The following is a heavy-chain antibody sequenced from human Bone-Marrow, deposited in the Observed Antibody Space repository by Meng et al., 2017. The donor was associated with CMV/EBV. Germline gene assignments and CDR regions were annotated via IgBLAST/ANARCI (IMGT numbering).Heavy chain of an antibody. CDR3: AIEVELIESRDY. J-gene: IGHJ4*02. CDR1: GFTFSTYW. Sequence: GGSLRLSCAASGFTFSTYWMSWVRQAPGKGLEWVANIKQDGSEKYSVDSVKGRFTISRDNAKNTLYLQMNSLRAEDTAVYYCAIEVELIESRDYWGQGKRVNGAS. D-gene: IGHD1-26*01. V-gene: IGHV3-7*01. CDR2: IKQDGSEK.